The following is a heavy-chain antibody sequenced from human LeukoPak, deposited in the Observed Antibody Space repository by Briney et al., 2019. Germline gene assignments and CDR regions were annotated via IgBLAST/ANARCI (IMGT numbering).Heavy chain of an antibody. J-gene: IGHJ1*01. V-gene: IGHV3-21*04. D-gene: IGHD6-19*01. CDR3: TRNSGWYGLS. Sequence: GGSLRLSCAASGFTFSSYTMNWVRQAPGKGLEWVSSISTSSSYIYYADSVKGRFTISRDNSNNTLFLHLNSLRGEDTAVYYCTRNSGWYGLSWGQGTLVTVSS. CDR2: ISTSSSYI. CDR1: GFTFSSYT.